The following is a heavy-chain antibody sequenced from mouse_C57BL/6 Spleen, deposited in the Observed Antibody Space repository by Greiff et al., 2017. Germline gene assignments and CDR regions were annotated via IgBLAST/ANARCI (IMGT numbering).Heavy chain of an antibody. D-gene: IGHD1-1*01. CDR1: GYAFSSYW. V-gene: IGHV1-80*01. J-gene: IGHJ4*01. Sequence: QVQLKESGAELVKPGASVKISCKASGYAFSSYWMNWVKQRPGKGLEWIGQIYPGDGDTNYNGKFKGKATLTADKSSSTAYMQLSSLTSEDSAVYFCAREGGKTVVHPYYAMDYWGQGTSVTVSS. CDR2: IYPGDGDT. CDR3: AREGGKTVVHPYYAMDY.